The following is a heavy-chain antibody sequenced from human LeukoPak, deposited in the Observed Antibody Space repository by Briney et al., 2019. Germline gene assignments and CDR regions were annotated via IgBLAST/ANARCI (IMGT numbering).Heavy chain of an antibody. Sequence: SGPLSLTCAVSGGSISSSNWWSWVRQPPGKGLEWIGEIYHSGSTNYNPSLKSRVTISIDKSKSQFSLKLTPVTAADTAVYYCGAGDSYYFDYWGQGTLVTVSS. CDR1: GGSISSSNW. D-gene: IGHD4-17*01. CDR2: IYHSGST. V-gene: IGHV4-4*02. CDR3: GAGDSYYFDY. J-gene: IGHJ4*02.